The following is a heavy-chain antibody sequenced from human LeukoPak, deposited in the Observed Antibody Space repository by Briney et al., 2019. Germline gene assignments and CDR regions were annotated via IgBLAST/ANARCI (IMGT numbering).Heavy chain of an antibody. V-gene: IGHV4-59*08. CDR3: GRTRRERAGMGKWADAFDI. CDR1: GGSMSPYH. Sequence: SETLTLTCTVSGGSMSPYHWGWIRRPPGKALEGSGYFYYSGSTNYNPSLTSRVTISVDSSKNQFSLKLSSVSAADTAVYYCGRTRRERAGMGKWADAFDIWGPGTMGTVSS. J-gene: IGHJ3*02. D-gene: IGHD1-1*01. CDR2: FYYSGST.